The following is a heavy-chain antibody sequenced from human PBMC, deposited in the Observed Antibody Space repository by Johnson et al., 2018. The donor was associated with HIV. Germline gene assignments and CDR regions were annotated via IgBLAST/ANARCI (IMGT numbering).Heavy chain of an antibody. CDR1: GFTFSSYP. J-gene: IGHJ3*02. Sequence: VQLVESGGGVVQPGKSLRLSCAASGFTFSSYPMHWVRQAPGKGLEWVSVISTSGDTVLYTDSVKGRFTISRDNAKNSLYLQMNSLRAEDTALYYCAKDMVPIIGGSSSLPNAFDIWGQGTMVTVSS. D-gene: IGHD6-6*01. CDR3: AKDMVPIIGGSSSLPNAFDI. V-gene: IGHV3-62*03. CDR2: ISTSGDTV.